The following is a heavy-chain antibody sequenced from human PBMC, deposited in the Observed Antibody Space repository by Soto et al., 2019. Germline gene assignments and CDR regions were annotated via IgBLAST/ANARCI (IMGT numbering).Heavy chain of an antibody. CDR1: GGSISSGGYY. D-gene: IGHD3-22*01. V-gene: IGHV4-31*03. Sequence: SETLSLTCTVSGGSISSGGYYWSWIRQHPGKGLEWIGYIYYSGSTYYNPSLKRRVTISVDTSKNQFSLKLSSVTAADTAVYYFARSADYYDSSGYYYPFDYWGQGTLVTVSS. J-gene: IGHJ4*02. CDR3: ARSADYYDSSGYYYPFDY. CDR2: IYYSGST.